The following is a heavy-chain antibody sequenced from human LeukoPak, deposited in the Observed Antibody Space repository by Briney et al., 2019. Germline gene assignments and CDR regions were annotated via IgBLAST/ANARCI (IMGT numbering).Heavy chain of an antibody. D-gene: IGHD1-26*01. CDR2: IYHSGRT. J-gene: IGHJ4*02. CDR3: ARGGWELPLPFGG. CDR1: GYSISSGYY. V-gene: IGHV4-38-2*02. Sequence: SETLSLTCTVSGYSISSGYYWGWIRQPPGKGLEWIGSIYHSGRTFYNPSLKSRVTISVDTSKNQFSLKLTSVTAADTAVYYCARGGWELPLPFGGWGQGTLVTVSS.